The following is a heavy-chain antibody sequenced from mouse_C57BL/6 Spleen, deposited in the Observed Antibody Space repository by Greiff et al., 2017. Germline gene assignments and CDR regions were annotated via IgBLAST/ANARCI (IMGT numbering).Heavy chain of an antibody. CDR2: FYPGSGSI. Sequence: QVQLQQSGAELVKPGASVKLSCKAFGYTFTEYTIHWVKPRSGQGLEWIGWFYPGSGSITYNEKFKDKATLTADKSSSTVYMELSRLTSEDSAVYFCARHEKSPHYGSSDAWFAYWGQGTLVTVSA. CDR3: ARHEKSPHYGSSDAWFAY. J-gene: IGHJ3*01. CDR1: GYTFTEYT. D-gene: IGHD1-1*01. V-gene: IGHV1-62-2*01.